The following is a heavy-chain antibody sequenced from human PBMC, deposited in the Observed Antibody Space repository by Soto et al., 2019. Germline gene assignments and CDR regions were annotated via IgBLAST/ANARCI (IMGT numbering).Heavy chain of an antibody. CDR3: ARVCSGGRCYYYGMDV. Sequence: QVQLVQSGAEVKKPGSSVKVSCKASGGTFSSYAISWVRQAPGQGLEWMGGIIPIFGTANYAQKFQGRVTVPADESTSTAYIELSSLRSEDTAVYYCARVCSGGRCYYYGMDVWGQGTTVTVSS. CDR2: IIPIFGTA. CDR1: GGTFSSYA. D-gene: IGHD2-15*01. J-gene: IGHJ6*02. V-gene: IGHV1-69*12.